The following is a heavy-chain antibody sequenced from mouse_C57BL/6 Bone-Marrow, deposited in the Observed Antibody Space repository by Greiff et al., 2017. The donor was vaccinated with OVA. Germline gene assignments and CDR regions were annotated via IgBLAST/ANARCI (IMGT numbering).Heavy chain of an antibody. CDR2: ITHSGET. J-gene: IGHJ1*03. Sequence: QVQLKELGPGLVKPSQSLFLTCSITGFPITSGYYWIWIRQSPGKPLEWMGYITHSGETFYNPSLQSPISITRETSKNQFFLQLNSVTTEDTAMYYCAGDRSGGNYGYFDVWGTGTTVTVSS. CDR3: AGDRSGGNYGYFDV. D-gene: IGHD1-1*02. V-gene: IGHV12-3*01. CDR1: GFPITSGYY.